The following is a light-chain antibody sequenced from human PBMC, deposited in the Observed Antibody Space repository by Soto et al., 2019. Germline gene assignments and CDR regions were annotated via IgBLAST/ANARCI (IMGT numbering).Light chain of an antibody. CDR3: QQRRNWPPALT. V-gene: IGKV3-11*01. CDR1: QSVSSY. J-gene: IGKJ4*01. Sequence: EIVLTQSPATLSLSPGERATLSCRASQSVSSYLAWYQQKPGPAHRLLIYDASNRATGIPARFSGSGSGTALTLTMSRLEPQDVAIYYCQQRRNWPPALTIGGGTKVEMK. CDR2: DAS.